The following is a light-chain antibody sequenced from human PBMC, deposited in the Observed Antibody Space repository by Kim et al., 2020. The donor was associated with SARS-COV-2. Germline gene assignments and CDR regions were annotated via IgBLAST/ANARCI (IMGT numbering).Light chain of an antibody. CDR1: QSISNW. CDR3: QKYNRYSIT. CDR2: LAS. V-gene: IGKV1-5*03. J-gene: IGKJ5*01. Sequence: DIQMTQSPSTLSASVGDSVTITCRASQSISNWLAWFEQKPGKAPQLLIYLASTLETGVPSRFNGSGSGTEFTLTISSLQPHDFATYYCQKYNRYSITFVEGTRLWIK.